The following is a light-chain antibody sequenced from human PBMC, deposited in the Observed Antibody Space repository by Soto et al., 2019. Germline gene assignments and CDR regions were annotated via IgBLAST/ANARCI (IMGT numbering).Light chain of an antibody. Sequence: DVQMTQSPSSLSASVGDRVTITFRASQSIGTYLNWYQVKSGGAPDLLIFGASLLQSGVPSRFSGTGSGTDFTLIFSSLNPEDYATYYCQQSYRAPRVFGQGTTVDIK. CDR3: QQSYRAPRV. J-gene: IGKJ1*01. CDR1: QSIGTY. CDR2: GAS. V-gene: IGKV1-39*01.